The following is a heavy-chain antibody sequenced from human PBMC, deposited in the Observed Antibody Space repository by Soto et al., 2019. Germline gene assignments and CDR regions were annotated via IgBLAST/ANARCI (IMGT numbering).Heavy chain of an antibody. Sequence: GSLRLSCAASGFAVSSNYMTWVRQAPGKGLEWVSVVHSGGGTYYADSVKDRFTLSRDNSKNTVYLQMTSLRADDTALYYCATGGSGVFDYWGQGTLVTVSS. CDR2: VHSGGGT. CDR3: ATGGSGVFDY. CDR1: GFAVSSNY. D-gene: IGHD6-19*01. J-gene: IGHJ4*02. V-gene: IGHV3-66*01.